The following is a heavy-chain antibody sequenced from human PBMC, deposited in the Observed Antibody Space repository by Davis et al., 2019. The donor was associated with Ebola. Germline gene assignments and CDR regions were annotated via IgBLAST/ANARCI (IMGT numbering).Heavy chain of an antibody. Sequence: ASVKVSCKASGYTFTTYDINWVRQATGQGLEWMGWMNPDSGNTGYAQKFQGRVTMTRDTSISTAYMELSSLSSDDTAVYHCTRGIARRRSGSWFDPWGQGTPVTVSS. D-gene: IGHD2-15*01. CDR2: MNPDSGNT. CDR1: GYTFTTYD. CDR3: TRGIARRRSGSWFDP. J-gene: IGHJ5*02. V-gene: IGHV1-8*01.